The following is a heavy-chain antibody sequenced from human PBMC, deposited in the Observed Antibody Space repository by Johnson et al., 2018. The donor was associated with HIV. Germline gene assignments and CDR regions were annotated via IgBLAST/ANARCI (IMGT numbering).Heavy chain of an antibody. CDR3: AKGDLTGWSTDALDI. CDR1: GFNFDDYG. V-gene: IGHV3-20*04. Sequence: VQVVESGGGLVKPGGSLRLSCVASGFNFDDYGMSWVRQAPGKGLEWVSGINWNGGSTSYADSVKGRFTISRDNAKKSLFLQMNTLRVEDTALYYCAKGDLTGWSTDALDIRGQGTMVTVSS. D-gene: IGHD3-9*01. J-gene: IGHJ3*02. CDR2: INWNGGST.